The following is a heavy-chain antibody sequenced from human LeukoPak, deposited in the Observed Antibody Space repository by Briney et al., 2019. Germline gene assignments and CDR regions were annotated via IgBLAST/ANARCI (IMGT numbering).Heavy chain of an antibody. D-gene: IGHD2-2*01. V-gene: IGHV3-48*04. Sequence: PGGSLRISCAASGFTFGSYSMNWVRQAPGKGLEWVSYISSSSSTIYYADSVKGRFTISRDNAKNSLYLQMNSLRAEDTAVYYCARAGRVVPAATRYNWFDPWGQGTLVTVSS. CDR2: ISSSSSTI. CDR3: ARAGRVVPAATRYNWFDP. J-gene: IGHJ5*02. CDR1: GFTFGSYS.